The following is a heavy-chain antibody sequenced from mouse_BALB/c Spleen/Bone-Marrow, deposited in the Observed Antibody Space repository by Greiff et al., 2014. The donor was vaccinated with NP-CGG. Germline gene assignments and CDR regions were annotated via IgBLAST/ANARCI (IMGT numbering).Heavy chain of an antibody. Sequence: QVQLKQSGAEFVKPGAPVKLSCKASGYTFTNYWMNWVKQRPGRGLEWIGRIDPSDSETRYNQKFKDKATLTVDKSSSTAYIQLSSLTSEDSAVYYCARGYYGRTYGWYFDVWGAGTTVTVSS. V-gene: IGHV1-69*02. D-gene: IGHD1-1*01. CDR2: IDPSDSET. CDR1: GYTFTNYW. CDR3: ARGYYGRTYGWYFDV. J-gene: IGHJ1*01.